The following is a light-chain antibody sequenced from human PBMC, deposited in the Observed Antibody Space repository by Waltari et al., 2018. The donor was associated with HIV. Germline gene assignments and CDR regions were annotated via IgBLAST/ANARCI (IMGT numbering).Light chain of an antibody. J-gene: IGKJ3*01. V-gene: IGKV1-9*01. CDR2: AAS. Sequence: DIQLTQSPSFLSASVGDSATITCRASQGISSNLAWYQQKPGQAPTLLIYAASSLPTGVPSRFSGSGSGTEFTLTVRRLQPEDFATYFCQHLNSFPPFTFGPGTTVDVK. CDR1: QGISSN. CDR3: QHLNSFPPFT.